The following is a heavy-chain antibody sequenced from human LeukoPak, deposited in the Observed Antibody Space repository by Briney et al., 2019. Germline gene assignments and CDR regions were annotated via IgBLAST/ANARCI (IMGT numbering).Heavy chain of an antibody. Sequence: GGSLRLSCAASGFTFDDYAMSWVCQAPGKGLEWVSGINRSGVSTGYADSVKGRFTISRDNTKNSLFLQMNSLRAEDTAFYYCAKGKDTLNPYWYFDVWGRGTLVTVSS. CDR2: INRSGVST. J-gene: IGHJ2*01. CDR1: GFTFDDYA. CDR3: AKGKDTLNPYWYFDV. V-gene: IGHV3-20*04. D-gene: IGHD2-15*01.